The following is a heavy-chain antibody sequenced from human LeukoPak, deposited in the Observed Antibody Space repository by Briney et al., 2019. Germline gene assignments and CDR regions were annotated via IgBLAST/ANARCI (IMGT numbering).Heavy chain of an antibody. CDR3: ARGSPPDS. V-gene: IGHV3-30-3*01. Sequence: PGRSLRLSCAASGFAFSGYAMYWVRQAPGKGLEWVTVISYDGSNKYYADSVKGRFTISRDNSKNTLYLQMNSLRAEDTAVYYCARGSPPDSWGQGTLVTASA. D-gene: IGHD6-19*01. J-gene: IGHJ4*02. CDR1: GFAFSGYA. CDR2: ISYDGSNK.